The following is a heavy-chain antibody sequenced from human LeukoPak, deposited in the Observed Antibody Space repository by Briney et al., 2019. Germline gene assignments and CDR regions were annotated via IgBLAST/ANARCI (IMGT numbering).Heavy chain of an antibody. D-gene: IGHD3-3*01. CDR1: GFTFSSYA. J-gene: IGHJ4*02. V-gene: IGHV4-34*01. CDR2: INHSGST. Sequence: GSLRLSCAASGFTFSSYAMSWIRQPPGKGLEWIGEINHSGSTNYNPSLKSRVTISVDTSKNQFSLKLSSVTAADTAVYYCARGKNYDFWSGYYGLDYWGQGTLVTVSS. CDR3: ARGKNYDFWSGYYGLDY.